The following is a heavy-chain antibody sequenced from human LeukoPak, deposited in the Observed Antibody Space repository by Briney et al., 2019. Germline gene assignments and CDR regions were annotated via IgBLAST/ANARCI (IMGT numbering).Heavy chain of an antibody. Sequence: GASVKVSCKASGYTFTSYDINWVRQATGQGLEWMGWTNPNSGNTGYAQKFQGRVTMTRNTSISTAYMELSSLRSEDTAVYYCAKGQGSEIYKYYFDYWGQGALVTVSS. CDR1: GYTFTSYD. V-gene: IGHV1-8*01. CDR3: AKGQGSEIYKYYFDY. CDR2: TNPNSGNT. D-gene: IGHD3-10*01. J-gene: IGHJ4*02.